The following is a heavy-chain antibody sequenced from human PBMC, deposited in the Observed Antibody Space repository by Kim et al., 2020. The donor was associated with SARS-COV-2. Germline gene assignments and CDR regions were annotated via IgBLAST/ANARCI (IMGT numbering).Heavy chain of an antibody. CDR3: ARGETAGPFFDY. CDR1: GGSFSGYY. V-gene: IGHV4-34*01. D-gene: IGHD6-13*01. Sequence: SETLSLTCAVYGGSFSGYYWSWIRQPPGKGLEWIGEINHSGSTNYNPSLKSRVTISVDTSKNQFSLKLSSVTAADTAVYYCARGETAGPFFDYWGQGTLVTVSS. CDR2: INHSGST. J-gene: IGHJ4*02.